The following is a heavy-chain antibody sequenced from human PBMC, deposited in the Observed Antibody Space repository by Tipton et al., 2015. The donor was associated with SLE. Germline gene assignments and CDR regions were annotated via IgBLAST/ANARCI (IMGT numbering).Heavy chain of an antibody. CDR2: ISYDGSNK. J-gene: IGHJ4*02. V-gene: IGHV3-30*04. CDR3: AGGLLWFREPFDY. CDR1: GYTFSNYA. Sequence: QLVQSGAEVMRPGASVKVSCKASGYTFSNYAMHWVRQAPGKGLEWVAVISYDGSNKYYADSVKGRFTISRDNSKNTLYLQMNSLRAEDTAVYYCAGGLLWFREPFDYWGQGTLVTVSS. D-gene: IGHD3-10*01.